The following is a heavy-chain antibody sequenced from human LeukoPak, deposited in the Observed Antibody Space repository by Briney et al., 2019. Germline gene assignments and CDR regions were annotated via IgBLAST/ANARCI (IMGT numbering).Heavy chain of an antibody. CDR1: GFTFSSYG. D-gene: IGHD3-10*01. CDR3: AVWQGVPFDY. Sequence: PGRSLRLSCAASGFTFSSYGMHWVRQAPGKGLEWVAVISYDGSNKYYADSVKGRFTISRDNSKNTLYLQMNSLRAEDTAVYYCAVWQGVPFDYWGQGTLVTVSS. CDR2: ISYDGSNK. V-gene: IGHV3-30*03. J-gene: IGHJ4*02.